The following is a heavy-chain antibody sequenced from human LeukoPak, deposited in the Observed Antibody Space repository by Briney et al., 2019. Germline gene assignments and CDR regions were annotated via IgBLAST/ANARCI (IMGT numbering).Heavy chain of an antibody. CDR1: GGSISSSSYY. CDR2: IYYSGST. D-gene: IGHD1-26*01. CDR3: AREGSGLTYFDL. V-gene: IGHV4-31*03. J-gene: IGHJ2*01. Sequence: SETLSLTCTVSGGSISSSSYYWGWIRQHPGKGLEWIGYIYYSGSTYYNPSLKSRVTISVDTSKNQFSLKLSSVTAADTAVYYCAREGSGLTYFDLWGRGTLVTVSS.